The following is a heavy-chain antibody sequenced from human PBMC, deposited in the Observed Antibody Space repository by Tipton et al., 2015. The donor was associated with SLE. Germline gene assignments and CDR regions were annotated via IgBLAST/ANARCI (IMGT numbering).Heavy chain of an antibody. V-gene: IGHV4-39*01. CDR2: VHSRGNT. Sequence: TLSLTCTVSGDSISSGTFFWGWVRQSPEKGLAWIGSVHSRGNTYYHPPLTSRVTIAVDPSKNQFSLQLSSVTAADPAVYYCARLGGYYDSSGYSYYFDYWGQGTLVTVSS. CDR1: GDSISSGTFF. J-gene: IGHJ4*02. CDR3: ARLGGYYDSSGYSYYFDY. D-gene: IGHD3-22*01.